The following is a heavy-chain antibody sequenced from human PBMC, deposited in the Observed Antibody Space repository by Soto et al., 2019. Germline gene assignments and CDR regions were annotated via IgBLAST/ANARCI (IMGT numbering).Heavy chain of an antibody. J-gene: IGHJ5*02. Sequence: PSETLSLTCTVSGGSISSSSYYWGWIRQPPGEGLEWIGSIYYSGSTYYNPSLKSRVTISVDTSKNQFSLKLSSVTAADTAVYYCARQDGYCSSTSCSFWFDPWGQGTLVTVSS. CDR1: GGSISSSSYY. CDR2: IYYSGST. V-gene: IGHV4-39*01. CDR3: ARQDGYCSSTSCSFWFDP. D-gene: IGHD2-2*01.